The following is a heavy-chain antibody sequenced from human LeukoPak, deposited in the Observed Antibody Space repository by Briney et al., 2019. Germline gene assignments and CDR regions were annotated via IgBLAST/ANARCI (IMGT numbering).Heavy chain of an antibody. CDR3: TGREWELLLDY. Sequence: PGGSLRLSCAASGFTFNTYWMTWVRQTPGKELEWVANMKQDGSEIYYVDSVKGRFTISRDNAKNSLYLQMNSLRAEDTAVYYCTGREWELLLDYWGQGTLVTVSS. CDR1: GFTFNTYW. CDR2: MKQDGSEI. D-gene: IGHD1-26*01. J-gene: IGHJ4*02. V-gene: IGHV3-7*01.